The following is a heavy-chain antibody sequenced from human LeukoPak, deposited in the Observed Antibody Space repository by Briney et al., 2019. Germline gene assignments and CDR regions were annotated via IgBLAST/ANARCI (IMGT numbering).Heavy chain of an antibody. Sequence: GGSLRLSCAASGFTFSSYWIHWVRQAPGKGLVWVSRINTDGRSTTYADSVKGRFTISRDNAKNTLCLQMNSLRAEDTAVYYCVRGGRPYSSSWYVDYWGQGTLVTVSS. V-gene: IGHV3-74*01. CDR2: INTDGRST. CDR1: GFTFSSYW. J-gene: IGHJ4*02. D-gene: IGHD6-13*01. CDR3: VRGGRPYSSSWYVDY.